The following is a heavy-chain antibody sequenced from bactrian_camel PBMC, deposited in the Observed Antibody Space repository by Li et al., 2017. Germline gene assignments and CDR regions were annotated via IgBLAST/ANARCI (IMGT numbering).Heavy chain of an antibody. J-gene: IGHJ6*01. CDR2: ISGSGPTT. Sequence: QLVESGGDVVQPGGSLRLSCAASGFTFTTYAMHWVRQAPGKGLEWVSAISGSGPTTGYADSVKGQFTISRDNAKNTVYLQMNSLNPQDTAVYYCVKGLVAGTAVVMGTFGYWGQGTQVTVS. CDR1: GFTFTTYA. D-gene: IGHD6*01. V-gene: IGHV3S25*01. CDR3: VKGLVAGTAVVMGTFGY.